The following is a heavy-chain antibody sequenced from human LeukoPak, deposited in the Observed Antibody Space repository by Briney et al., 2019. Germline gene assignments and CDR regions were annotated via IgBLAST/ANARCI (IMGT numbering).Heavy chain of an antibody. Sequence: GRSLRLSCAASGFTFSSYSMNWVRQAPGKGLEWVSYISSSSSTIYYADSVKGRFTISRDNAKNSLYLQMNSLRAEDTAVYYCARGFIGGSYYYYGMDVWGQGTTVTVSS. CDR3: ARGFIGGSYYYYGMDV. V-gene: IGHV3-48*01. CDR2: ISSSSSTI. J-gene: IGHJ6*02. CDR1: GFTFSSYS. D-gene: IGHD1-26*01.